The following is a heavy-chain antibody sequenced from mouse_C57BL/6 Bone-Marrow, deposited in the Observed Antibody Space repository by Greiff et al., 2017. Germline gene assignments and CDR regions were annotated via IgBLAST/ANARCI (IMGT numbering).Heavy chain of an antibody. CDR2: INPNNGGT. Sequence: EVKLVESGPELVKPGASVKMSCKASGYTFTDYNMHWVKQSHGKSLEWIGYINPNNGGTSYNQKFKGKATLTVNKSSSTAYMELRSLTSEDSAVYYCARWLLRGYAMDYWGQGTSVTVSS. D-gene: IGHD2-3*01. J-gene: IGHJ4*01. CDR3: ARWLLRGYAMDY. V-gene: IGHV1-22*01. CDR1: GYTFTDYN.